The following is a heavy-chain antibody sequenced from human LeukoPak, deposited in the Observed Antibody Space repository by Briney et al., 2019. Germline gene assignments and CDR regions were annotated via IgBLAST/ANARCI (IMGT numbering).Heavy chain of an antibody. J-gene: IGHJ4*02. D-gene: IGHD1-26*01. CDR3: AREVGALDY. CDR1: GFTFSTFA. V-gene: IGHV3-23*01. CDR2: ISDNGDST. Sequence: GGSLRLSCAASGFTFSTFAVSSVRQAPGKGLEWVSIISDNGDSTYYADSVKGRFTTSRDNSKNTLYLQMNSLRAEDTAVYYCAREVGALDYWGQGTLVTVSS.